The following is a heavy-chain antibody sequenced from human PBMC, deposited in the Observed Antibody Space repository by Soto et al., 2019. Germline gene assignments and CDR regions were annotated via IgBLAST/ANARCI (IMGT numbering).Heavy chain of an antibody. CDR3: AKDRAPLYEWLRYNGMDV. V-gene: IGHV3-30*18. Sequence: GGSLRLSCAASGFTFSSYGMHWVRQAPGKGLEWVAVISYDGSNKYYADSVKGRFTISRDNSKNTLYLQMNSLRAEDTAVYYCAKDRAPLYEWLRYNGMDVWGQGTTVTVSS. D-gene: IGHD5-12*01. CDR2: ISYDGSNK. CDR1: GFTFSSYG. J-gene: IGHJ6*02.